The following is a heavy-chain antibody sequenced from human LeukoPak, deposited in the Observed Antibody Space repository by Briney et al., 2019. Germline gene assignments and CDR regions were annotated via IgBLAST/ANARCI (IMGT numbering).Heavy chain of an antibody. CDR2: INPSGGST. V-gene: IGHV1-46*01. Sequence: GASVKVSCKASGYTFTSYYMHWVRQPPGQGLEWMGIINPSGGSTSYAQKFQGRVTMTRDTSTSTVYMELSSLRSEDTAVYYCARDLSGITIFGVVTSHNWFDPWGQGTLVTISS. CDR3: ARDLSGITIFGVVTSHNWFDP. D-gene: IGHD3-3*01. CDR1: GYTFTSYY. J-gene: IGHJ5*02.